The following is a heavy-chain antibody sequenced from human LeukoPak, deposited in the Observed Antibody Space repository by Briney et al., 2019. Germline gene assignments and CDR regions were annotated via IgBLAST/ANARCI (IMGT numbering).Heavy chain of an antibody. CDR2: MRPNNGNS. CDR1: GYTFTSYD. J-gene: IGHJ4*02. Sequence: ASVKVSCKASGYTFTSYDVNWVRQAAGQGLEWIGWMRPNNGNSGFAQKFQGRVTMTRDTSISTAYMELRSLTSEDTAVYYCAGGPPDSTHSDYWGQGTLVTVSS. D-gene: IGHD2-2*01. CDR3: AGGPPDSTHSDY. V-gene: IGHV1-8*01.